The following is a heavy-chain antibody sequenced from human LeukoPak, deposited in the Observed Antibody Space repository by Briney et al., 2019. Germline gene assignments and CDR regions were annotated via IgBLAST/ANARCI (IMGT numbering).Heavy chain of an antibody. D-gene: IGHD3-3*01. Sequence: PGGSLRLSCAASGFTFSSYAMNWVRQAPGKGLEWVSAISGSGGSTYYADSVKGRFTISRDNSKNTLYLQMNSLRAEDTAVYYCAKDGYYDFWSGYHGGDYYYMDVWGKGTTVTVSS. J-gene: IGHJ6*03. CDR3: AKDGYYDFWSGYHGGDYYYMDV. CDR1: GFTFSSYA. CDR2: ISGSGGST. V-gene: IGHV3-23*01.